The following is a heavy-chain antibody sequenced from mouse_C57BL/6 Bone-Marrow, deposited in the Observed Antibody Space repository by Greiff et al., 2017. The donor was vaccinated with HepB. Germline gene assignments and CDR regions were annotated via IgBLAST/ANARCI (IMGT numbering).Heavy chain of an antibody. V-gene: IGHV1-64*01. D-gene: IGHD2-5*01. CDR3: ARPYYSNPYYFDY. J-gene: IGHJ2*01. CDR2: IHPNSGST. CDR1: GYTFTSYW. Sequence: QVQLQQSGAELVKPGASVKLSCKASGYTFTSYWMHWVKQRPGQGLEWIGMIHPNSGSTNYNEKFKSKATLTVDKSSSTAYMQLSSLTSEDSAVYYCARPYYSNPYYFDYWGQGTTLTVSS.